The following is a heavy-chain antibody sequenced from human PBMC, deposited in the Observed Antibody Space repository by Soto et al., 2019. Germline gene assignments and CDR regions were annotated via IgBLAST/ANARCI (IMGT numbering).Heavy chain of an antibody. CDR1: AFTFSNYA. Sequence: EVQLLESGGGLVQPGGSLRLSCAASAFTFSNYAMTWVRQAPGKGLEWVSTISSGGSNTYYSASVRGRFTISRDNSKNTLYLQMNSLRPEDTAVYYCAKVKAAHWLALTDSWGQGTLVTVSS. D-gene: IGHD6-19*01. V-gene: IGHV3-23*01. CDR3: AKVKAAHWLALTDS. J-gene: IGHJ4*02. CDR2: ISSGGSNT.